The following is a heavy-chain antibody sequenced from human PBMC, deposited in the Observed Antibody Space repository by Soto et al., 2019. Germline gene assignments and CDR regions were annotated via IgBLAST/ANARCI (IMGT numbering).Heavy chain of an antibody. CDR3: AKDLFLTPWSIAVAGRGWFDP. CDR2: ISGSGGST. Sequence: HPGGSLRLSCAASGFTFSSYAMSWVRQAPGKGPEWVSAISGSGGSTYYADSVKGRFTISRDNSKNTLYLQMNSLRAEDTAVYYCAKDLFLTPWSIAVAGRGWFDPWGQGTLVTVSS. CDR1: GFTFSSYA. D-gene: IGHD6-19*01. V-gene: IGHV3-23*01. J-gene: IGHJ5*02.